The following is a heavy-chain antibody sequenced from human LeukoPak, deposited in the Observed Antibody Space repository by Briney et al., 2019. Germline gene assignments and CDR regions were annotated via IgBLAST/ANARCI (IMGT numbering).Heavy chain of an antibody. CDR3: VREYYDSSGYLPLFDY. CDR2: IYNGGST. CDR1: GFTVSSNY. V-gene: IGHV3-66*02. Sequence: QPGGSLRLSCAASGFTVSSNYMSWVRQAPGKGLEWVAVIYNGGSTYYADSVKGRFTISRDNSKNTLYLQMNSLRAEDTAVYYCVREYYDSSGYLPLFDYWGQGTLVTVSS. J-gene: IGHJ4*02. D-gene: IGHD3-22*01.